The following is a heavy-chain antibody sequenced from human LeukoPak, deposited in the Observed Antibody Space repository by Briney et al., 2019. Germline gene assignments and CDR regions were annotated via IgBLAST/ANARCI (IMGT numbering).Heavy chain of an antibody. V-gene: IGHV4-38-2*02. CDR2: IYHGETT. D-gene: IGHD1-1*01. CDR3: ASNWSDFDY. J-gene: IGHJ4*02. Sequence: SETLFLTCTVSGYSISSGHYWDWIRQPPGKGLEWIGSIYHGETTYYNPSLKTRLTISLDTSKNQFSLRLSSVTAADTAVYYCASNWSDFDYWGQGILITVSS. CDR1: GYSISSGHY.